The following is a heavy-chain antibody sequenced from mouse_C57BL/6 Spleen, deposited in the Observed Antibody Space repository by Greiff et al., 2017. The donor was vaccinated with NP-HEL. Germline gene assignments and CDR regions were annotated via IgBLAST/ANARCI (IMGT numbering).Heavy chain of an antibody. CDR1: GFTFSNYW. J-gene: IGHJ1*03. D-gene: IGHD1-1*01. V-gene: IGHV6-3*01. CDR3: TVITTASSGGYFDV. Sequence: EVKVEESGGGLVQPGGSMKLSCVASGFTFSNYWMNWVRQSPEKGLEWVAQIRLKSDNYATHYAESVKGRFTISRDDSKSSVYLQMNNLRAEDTGIYYCTVITTASSGGYFDVWGTGTTVTVSS. CDR2: IRLKSDNYAT.